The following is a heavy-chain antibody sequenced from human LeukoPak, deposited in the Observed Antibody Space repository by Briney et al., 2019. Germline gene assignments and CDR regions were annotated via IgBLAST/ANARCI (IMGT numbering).Heavy chain of an antibody. CDR2: IRYDGSNK. Sequence: PGGSLRLSCAASGFTFSSYGMHWVRQAPGKGLEWVAFIRYDGSNKYYADSVKGRFTISRDNSKNTLYLQMNSLRAEDTAVYYCAKDTSGIVVGLPENWGQGTLVTVSS. CDR1: GFTFSSYG. V-gene: IGHV3-30*02. J-gene: IGHJ4*02. CDR3: AKDTSGIVVGLPEN. D-gene: IGHD3-22*01.